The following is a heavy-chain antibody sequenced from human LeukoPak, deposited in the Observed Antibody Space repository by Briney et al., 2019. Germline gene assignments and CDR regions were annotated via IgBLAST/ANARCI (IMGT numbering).Heavy chain of an antibody. V-gene: IGHV4-59*08. J-gene: IGHJ4*02. D-gene: IGHD5-18*01. CDR1: GGSMSSYY. CDR2: ISYSGST. Sequence: SETLSLTCTVSGGSMSSYYWNWIRQPPGKGLEWIGYISYSGSTKYNPSLKSRVTISLNTSKNQFSLKLTSVTAAATAVYSCAEGYSYGQGLYEWGQGTLVTVSS. CDR3: AEGYSYGQGLYE.